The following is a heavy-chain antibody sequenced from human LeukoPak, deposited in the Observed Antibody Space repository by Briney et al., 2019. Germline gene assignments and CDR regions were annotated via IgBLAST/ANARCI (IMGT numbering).Heavy chain of an antibody. CDR2: IKQDGSEK. J-gene: IGHJ1*01. CDR3: TRNSGWYGLS. V-gene: IGHV3-7*03. Sequence: GGSLRLSCAASGFTFSSYAMSWVRQAPGKGLEWVANIKQDGSEKYYVDSVKGRFTISRDNSNNTLFLHLNSLRGEDTAVYYCTRNSGWYGLSWGQGTLVTVSS. D-gene: IGHD6-19*01. CDR1: GFTFSSYA.